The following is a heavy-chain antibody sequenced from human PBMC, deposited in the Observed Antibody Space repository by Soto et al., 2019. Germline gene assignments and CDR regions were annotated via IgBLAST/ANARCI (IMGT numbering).Heavy chain of an antibody. CDR3: AREVEVGAWGAFDI. V-gene: IGHV1-69*13. J-gene: IGHJ3*02. Sequence: SVKVSCKASGGTFSSYAISWVRQAPGQGLEWMGGIIPIFGTANYAQKFQGRVTITADESTSTAYMELSSLRSEDTAVYYCAREVEVGAWGAFDIWAQVTMVPVSS. D-gene: IGHD1-26*01. CDR2: IIPIFGTA. CDR1: GGTFSSYA.